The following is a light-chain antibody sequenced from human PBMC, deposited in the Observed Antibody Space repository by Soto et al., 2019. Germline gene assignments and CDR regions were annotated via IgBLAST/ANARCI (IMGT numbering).Light chain of an antibody. CDR1: SRDVGGYNY. V-gene: IGLV2-14*01. CDR3: SSYTSSSTYV. CDR2: DVS. Sequence: QSVLTQPASGSGSPGQSITISCTGTSRDVGGYNYVSWYQQHPGKAPKLMIYDVSNRPSGVSNRFSGSKSGNTASLTISGLQAEDEADYYCSSYTSSSTYVFGTGTKVTVL. J-gene: IGLJ1*01.